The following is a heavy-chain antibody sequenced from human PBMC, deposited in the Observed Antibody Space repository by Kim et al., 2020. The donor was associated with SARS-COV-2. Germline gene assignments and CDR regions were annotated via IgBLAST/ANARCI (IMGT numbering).Heavy chain of an antibody. CDR3: ARGRGYLSYYGMDV. D-gene: IGHD6-13*01. J-gene: IGHJ6*02. Sequence: TPSPKSRGTISVDTSKNQFSLKLSSGTAAATAVYYCARGRGYLSYYGMDVWGQGTTVTVSS. V-gene: IGHV4-34*01.